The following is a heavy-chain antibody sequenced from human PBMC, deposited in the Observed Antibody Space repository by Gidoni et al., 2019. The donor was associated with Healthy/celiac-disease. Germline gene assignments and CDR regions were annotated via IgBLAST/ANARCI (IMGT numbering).Heavy chain of an antibody. CDR1: GGSISSSNW. V-gene: IGHV4-4*02. CDR3: ATYPSYYYDSSGNPTIGAAFDI. D-gene: IGHD3-22*01. CDR2: IYHSGST. Sequence: QVQLQESGPGLVKPSGTLSLTCAVSGGSISSSNWWSWVRQPPGKGLEWIGEIYHSGSTNYNPSLKSRVTISVDKSKNQFSLKLSYVTAADTAVYYCATYPSYYYDSSGNPTIGAAFDIWGQGTMVTVSS. J-gene: IGHJ3*02.